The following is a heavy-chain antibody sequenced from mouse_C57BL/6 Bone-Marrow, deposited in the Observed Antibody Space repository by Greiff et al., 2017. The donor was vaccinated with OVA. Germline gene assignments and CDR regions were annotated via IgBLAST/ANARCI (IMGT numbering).Heavy chain of an antibody. J-gene: IGHJ2*01. Sequence: QVQLQQSGAELVKPGASVKLSCKASGYTFTSYWLQWVKQRHGQGLEWIGDIDPSDRDTNYNQKFKGKATVTVDPSSSTADRQLSSLTSEDSAVYYWARGGGYWGQGTALTVSA. CDR1: GYTFTSYW. CDR2: IDPSDRDT. V-gene: IGHV1-50*01. CDR3: ARGGGY.